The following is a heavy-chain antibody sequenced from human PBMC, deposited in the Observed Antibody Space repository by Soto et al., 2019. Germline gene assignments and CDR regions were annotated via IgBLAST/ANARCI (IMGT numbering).Heavy chain of an antibody. CDR2: ISSSGSTI. V-gene: IGHV3-11*01. CDR3: ARVLSITIFGVPYPSFDY. J-gene: IGHJ4*02. D-gene: IGHD3-3*01. Sequence: GGSLRLSCAASGFTFSDYYMSWIRQAPGKGLEWVSYISSSGSTIYYADSVKGRFTISRDNAKNSLYLQMNSLRAEDTAVYYCARVLSITIFGVPYPSFDYWGQGTLVTVSS. CDR1: GFTFSDYY.